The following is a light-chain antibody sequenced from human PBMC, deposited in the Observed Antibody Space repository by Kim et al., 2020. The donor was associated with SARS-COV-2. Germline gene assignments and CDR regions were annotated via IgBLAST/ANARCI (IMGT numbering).Light chain of an antibody. CDR2: DDR. CDR1: DNGSKS. J-gene: IGLJ3*02. Sequence: APGKTAWITCGGNDNGSKSVHWYQQKPGQAAILAIYDDRERPSGIPERFSGSKSGNTATLTISRVEAGVEADFYCQVWDRSNNHPVFGGGTKLTVL. CDR3: QVWDRSNNHPV. V-gene: IGLV3-21*03.